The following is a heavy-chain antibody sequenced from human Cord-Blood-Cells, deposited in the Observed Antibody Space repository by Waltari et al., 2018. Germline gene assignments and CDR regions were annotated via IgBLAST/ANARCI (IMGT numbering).Heavy chain of an antibody. J-gene: IGHJ5*02. CDR1: GGSFSGDY. CDR3: ARGAAPPLAAAGNWFDP. Sequence: QVQLQQWGAGLLKPSETLSLTCAAYGGSFSGDYWSWIRQPPGKGLEWIGEINHSGSTNYNPSLKSRVTISVDTSKNQFSLKLSSVTAADTAVYYCARGAAPPLAAAGNWFDPWGQGTLVTVSS. D-gene: IGHD6-13*01. CDR2: INHSGST. V-gene: IGHV4-34*01.